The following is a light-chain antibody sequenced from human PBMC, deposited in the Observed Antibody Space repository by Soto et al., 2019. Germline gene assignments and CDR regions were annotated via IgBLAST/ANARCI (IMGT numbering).Light chain of an antibody. CDR2: DAS. CDR1: HRVVSSH. J-gene: IGKJ5*01. V-gene: IGKV3-11*01. CDR3: QQRSSAIT. Sequence: EVVLTQSPGTLSLSPWERATLSCRASHRVVSSHLAWFQQRPGQAPRLLIYDASNRATGIPARFSGRGSGTDFTLTISSLEPEDFAVYYCQQRSSAITFGQGTRLEIK.